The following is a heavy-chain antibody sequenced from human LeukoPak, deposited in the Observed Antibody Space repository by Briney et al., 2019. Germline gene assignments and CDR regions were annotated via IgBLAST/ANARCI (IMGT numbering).Heavy chain of an antibody. Sequence: SETLCLTCTVSGGSINNYYWSWIRQPAGKGLEWIGRIYTRGGTNYNPSLKSRVTMSVDTSKNQFSLKLSSVTAADTAVYYCARGRYCSADICSGGDAFDIWGQGTMVSVSS. D-gene: IGHD2-15*01. V-gene: IGHV4-4*07. CDR1: GGSINNYY. CDR2: IYTRGGT. J-gene: IGHJ3*02. CDR3: ARGRYCSADICSGGDAFDI.